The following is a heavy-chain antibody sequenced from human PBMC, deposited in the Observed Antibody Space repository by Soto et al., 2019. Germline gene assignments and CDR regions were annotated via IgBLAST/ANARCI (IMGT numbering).Heavy chain of an antibody. Sequence: SETLSLTCTVSGGSISSYYWSWIRQPPGKGLEWIGYIYYSGSTNYNPSLKSRVTISVDTSKNQFSLKLSSVTAADTAVYYCARDPGYSSSWDYYYGMDVWGQGTTVTVSS. D-gene: IGHD6-13*01. V-gene: IGHV4-59*01. CDR3: ARDPGYSSSWDYYYGMDV. CDR2: IYYSGST. CDR1: GGSISSYY. J-gene: IGHJ6*02.